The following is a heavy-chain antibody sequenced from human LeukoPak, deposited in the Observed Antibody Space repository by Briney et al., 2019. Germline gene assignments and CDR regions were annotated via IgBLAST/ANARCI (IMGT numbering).Heavy chain of an antibody. CDR3: ARSPRIAAAVI. D-gene: IGHD6-13*01. V-gene: IGHV3-66*01. CDR1: GFTVSSNY. CDR2: IYSGGST. J-gene: IGHJ4*02. Sequence: GGSLRLSCAASGFTVSSNYMSWVRQAPGKGLEWGSVIYSGGSTYYADSVKGRFTISRDNSKNTLYLQMNGLRAKDTAVYYCARSPRIAAAVIWGQGTLVTVSS.